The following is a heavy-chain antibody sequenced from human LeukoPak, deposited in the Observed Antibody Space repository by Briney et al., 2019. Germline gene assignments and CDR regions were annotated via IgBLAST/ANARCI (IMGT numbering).Heavy chain of an antibody. CDR2: IKSKTDGGTT. D-gene: IGHD2-15*01. CDR3: TTVGYCSGGSCYWDYYYGMDV. CDR1: GFTFSNAW. J-gene: IGHJ6*02. V-gene: IGHV3-15*01. Sequence: GGSLRLSCAASGFTFSNAWMSWVRQAPGKGLEWVGRIKSKTDGGTTDYAAPVKGRFTISRDDSKNALYLQMNSLKTEDTAVYYCTTVGYCSGGSCYWDYYYGMDVWGQGTTVTASS.